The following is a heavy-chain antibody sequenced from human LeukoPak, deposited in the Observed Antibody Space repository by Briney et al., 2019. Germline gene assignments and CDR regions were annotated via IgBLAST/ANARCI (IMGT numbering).Heavy chain of an antibody. V-gene: IGHV3-23*01. CDR3: AKRGNHFEFDF. Sequence: GGSLRLSCAASGFTFSRDSMNWVRQAPGKGLEGVSIISGDGDGTYYADSVRGRFTISRDNSKNTLYLQMNNLRADDTAVYYCAKRGNHFEFDFWGQGTLVTVSS. CDR1: GFTFSRDS. CDR2: ISGDGDGT. J-gene: IGHJ4*02.